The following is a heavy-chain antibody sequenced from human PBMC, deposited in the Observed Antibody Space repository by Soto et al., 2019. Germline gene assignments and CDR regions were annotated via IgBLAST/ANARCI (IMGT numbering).Heavy chain of an antibody. CDR1: GFTFSSYA. CDR2: ISGSGGST. V-gene: IGHV3-23*01. D-gene: IGHD2-2*01. J-gene: IGHJ6*02. Sequence: EVQLLESGGGLVQPGGSLRLSCAASGFTFSSYAMSWVRQAPGKGLEWVSAISGSGGSTYYADSVKGRFTITRDNSLNTLYLQMNSRGAEDTAVYYSANDTPSVVPAAMPQPYYYYYGMDVWGQGTTVTVSS. CDR3: ANDTPSVVPAAMPQPYYYYYGMDV.